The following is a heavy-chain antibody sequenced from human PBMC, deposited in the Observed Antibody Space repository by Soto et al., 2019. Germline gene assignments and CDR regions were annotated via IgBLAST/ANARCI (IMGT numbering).Heavy chain of an antibody. CDR3: ARDTSNYFDF. CDR1: GYTFNTDY. Sequence: ASVKVSCKASGYTFNTDYISWLRQAPGQGLEWIGWISTYNGNTNYVPKFQGRITMTTDTSTSTAYMELRSLRSDDTAPYFCARDTSNYFDFWGQGTPVTVSS. V-gene: IGHV1-18*01. J-gene: IGHJ4*02. D-gene: IGHD2-2*01. CDR2: ISTYNGNT.